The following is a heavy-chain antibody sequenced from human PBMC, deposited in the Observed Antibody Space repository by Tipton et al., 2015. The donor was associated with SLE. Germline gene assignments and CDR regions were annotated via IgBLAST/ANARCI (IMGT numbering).Heavy chain of an antibody. CDR3: ARCGGKGYFDL. Sequence: QSGPEVKKPGASVKVSCKASGYTFTSYAMHWVRQDPGQRLERMGWINAGNGNTKYSQKFQGRVTITRDTSASTAYMELSSLRSEDTAVYYCARCGGKGYFDLWGRGTLVTVSS. CDR1: GYTFTSYA. CDR2: INAGNGNT. J-gene: IGHJ2*01. V-gene: IGHV1-3*01. D-gene: IGHD2-15*01.